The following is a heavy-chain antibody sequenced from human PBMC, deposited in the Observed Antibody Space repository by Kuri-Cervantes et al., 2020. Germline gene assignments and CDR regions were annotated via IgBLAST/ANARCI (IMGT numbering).Heavy chain of an antibody. CDR3: ARDSSRGYMDV. D-gene: IGHD2-2*01. CDR2: INPNSGGT. V-gene: IGHV1-2*04. Sequence: ASVKVSCKASGYSFTNFGIIWVRQAPGQGLEWMGWINPNSGGTNYAQKFQGWVTMTRDTSISTAYMELSRLRSDDTAVYYCARDSSRGYMDVWGKGTTVTVSS. CDR1: GYSFTNFG. J-gene: IGHJ6*03.